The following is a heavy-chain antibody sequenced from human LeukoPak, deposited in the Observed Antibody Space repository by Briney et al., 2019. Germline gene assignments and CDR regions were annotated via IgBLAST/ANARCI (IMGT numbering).Heavy chain of an antibody. V-gene: IGHV1-2*02. J-gene: IGHJ6*03. CDR1: GYTFTGYY. CDR3: ARALRYFDWLLPTYYYYYMDV. D-gene: IGHD3-9*01. CDR2: INPNSGGT. Sequence: ASVKVSRKASGYTFTGYYMHWVRQAPGQGLEWMGWINPNSGGTNYAQKFQGRVTMTRDTSISTAYMELSRLRSDDTAVYYCARALRYFDWLLPTYYYYYMDVWGKGTTVTVSS.